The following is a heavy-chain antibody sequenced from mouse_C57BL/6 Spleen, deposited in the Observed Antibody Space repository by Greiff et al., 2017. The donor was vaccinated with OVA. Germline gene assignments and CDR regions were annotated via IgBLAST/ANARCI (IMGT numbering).Heavy chain of an antibody. V-gene: IGHV14-3*01. Sequence: EVQLQQSVAELVRPGASVKLSCTASGFNFKNYYMHWVKQRPDQGLEWIGRIDPANGNTKYAQKFKGKATFTADTSSNTAYLQLSSLTSEDTANYYGAAPYYCGSSYDAYWGQGTLVTVSA. J-gene: IGHJ3*01. D-gene: IGHD1-1*01. CDR1: GFNFKNYY. CDR3: AAPYYCGSSYDAY. CDR2: IDPANGNT.